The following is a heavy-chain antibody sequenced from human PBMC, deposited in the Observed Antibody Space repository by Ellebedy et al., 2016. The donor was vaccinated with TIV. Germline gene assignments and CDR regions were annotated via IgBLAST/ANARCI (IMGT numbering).Heavy chain of an antibody. Sequence: GSLRLXCTVSGGSVSRYFWSWIRQPAGKGLEWIGRIFTSGSFNYNPSLMSRATMSVVTSKNQISLRLNSVTTADTAVYYCARVHCSITTCDYYYMDVWGKGTTVTVSS. D-gene: IGHD1-1*01. CDR3: ARVHCSITTCDYYYMDV. J-gene: IGHJ6*03. V-gene: IGHV4-4*07. CDR1: GGSVSRYF. CDR2: IFTSGSF.